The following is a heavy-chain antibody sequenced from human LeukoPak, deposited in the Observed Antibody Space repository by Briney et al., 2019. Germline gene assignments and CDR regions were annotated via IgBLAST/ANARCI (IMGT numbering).Heavy chain of an antibody. CDR3: AYDDFWSGYCLFCH. D-gene: IGHD3-3*01. CDR2: INPNSGGT. J-gene: IGHJ4*02. Sequence: ASVKVSCKASGYTFTGYYMHWVRQAPGQGLEWMGRINPNSGGTNYAQKFQGRVTMTRDTSISTAYMELSRLRSDDTAVYYCAYDDFWSGYCLFCHWGQGTLVTVSS. V-gene: IGHV1-2*06. CDR1: GYTFTGYY.